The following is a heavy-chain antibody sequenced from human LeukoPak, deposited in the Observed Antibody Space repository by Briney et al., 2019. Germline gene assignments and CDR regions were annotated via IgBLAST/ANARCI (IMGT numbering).Heavy chain of an antibody. V-gene: IGHV4-34*01. J-gene: IGHJ4*02. Sequence: PSETLSLTCAVYGGSFSGYYWSWIRQPPGKGLEWIGEINHSGSTNYNPSLKSRVTISVDTSKNQFSLKLSSVTAADTAVYYCARGQTYYYDSSGYSESPLSFDYWGQGTLVTVSS. CDR2: INHSGST. CDR3: ARGQTYYYDSSGYSESPLSFDY. D-gene: IGHD3-22*01. CDR1: GGSFSGYY.